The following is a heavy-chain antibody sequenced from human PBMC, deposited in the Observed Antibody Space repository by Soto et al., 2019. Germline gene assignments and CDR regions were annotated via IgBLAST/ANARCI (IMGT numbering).Heavy chain of an antibody. CDR1: GFSISSYG. J-gene: IGHJ5*02. D-gene: IGHD6-19*01. Sequence: QVQLVESGGGVVQPGRSLRLSCAASGFSISSYGMHWVRQTPGKGLQWVAVVAYDGSYQHYADSVKGRFTISRDISKNTLFLEMDSLKPEDTAVYYCAKDHVNSGPFPDWFDPWSQGTLVTVSS. V-gene: IGHV3-30*18. CDR2: VAYDGSYQ. CDR3: AKDHVNSGPFPDWFDP.